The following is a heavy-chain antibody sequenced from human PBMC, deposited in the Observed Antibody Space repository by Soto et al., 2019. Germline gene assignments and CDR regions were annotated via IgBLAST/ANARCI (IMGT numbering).Heavy chain of an antibody. CDR2: IWYDGSNK. CDR3: ARDWCTGDSCYSRFDS. CDR1: GFPFSSYG. V-gene: IGHV3-33*01. J-gene: IGHJ3*02. Sequence: GSLRLSCAASGFPFSSYGMHWVRQAPGKGLEGVAVIWYDGSNKYYLDSVKGRFTISRDNSKNKLYLQMNSLRAEDTAVYYCARDWCTGDSCYSRFDSWGQGTMVTVS. D-gene: IGHD2-15*01.